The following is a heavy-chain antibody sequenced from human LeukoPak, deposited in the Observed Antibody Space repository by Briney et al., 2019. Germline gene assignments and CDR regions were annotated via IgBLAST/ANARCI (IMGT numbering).Heavy chain of an antibody. J-gene: IGHJ4*02. Sequence: GGSLRLSCAASGFTFDDYDMSWVRHAPGKGLEWVSGINWNGGSTGYADSVKGRFTISRDNAKNSLYLQMNSLRAEDTALYYCARERMTGTTSYFYYWGQGTLVTVSS. CDR2: INWNGGST. CDR3: ARERMTGTTSYFYY. D-gene: IGHD1-7*01. CDR1: GFTFDDYD. V-gene: IGHV3-20*04.